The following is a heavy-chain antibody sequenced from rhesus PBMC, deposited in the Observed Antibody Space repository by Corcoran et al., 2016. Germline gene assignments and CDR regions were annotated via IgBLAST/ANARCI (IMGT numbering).Heavy chain of an antibody. CDR3: ARRGSSSWYGLDS. CDR1: GGSISGYW. V-gene: IGHV4-165*02. Sequence: QVQLQESGPGLVKPSETLSLTCAVSGGSISGYWWGWIRQPPGKGLEWIGYIGCSSASTHHPPTLKSRVTISTDTSKHQFSLKLSSVTAADTAVYYCARRGSSSWYGLDSWGQGVVVTVSS. D-gene: IGHD6-43*01. J-gene: IGHJ6*01. CDR2: IGCSSAST.